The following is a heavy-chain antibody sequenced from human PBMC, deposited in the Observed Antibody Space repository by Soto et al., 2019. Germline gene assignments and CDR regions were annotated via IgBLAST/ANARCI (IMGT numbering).Heavy chain of an antibody. CDR1: GGSISSSGFY. V-gene: IGHV4-39*01. CDR2: IYYSGST. CDR3: ARLHGYCISSSCHGHYAMDV. D-gene: IGHD2-2*01. Sequence: SETLSLTCTVSGGSISSSGFYWSWIRQHPGKGLEWIGYIYYSGSTYYNPSLNSRVTVSVDTSKNQFSLKVTSVTAADTAVYYCARLHGYCISSSCHGHYAMDVWGQGTTVTVSS. J-gene: IGHJ6*02.